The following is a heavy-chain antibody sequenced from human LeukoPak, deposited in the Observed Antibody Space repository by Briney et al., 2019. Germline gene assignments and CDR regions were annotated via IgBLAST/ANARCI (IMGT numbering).Heavy chain of an antibody. Sequence: ASVKVSCKASGYSFTAYYMHWVRQATGQGLEWMGWMNPNSGNTGYAQKFQGRVTMTRNTSISTAYMELSSLRSEDTAVYYCASQNPYYDILTGYPSLWDRYLGYYYYYGMDVWGQGTTVTVSS. CDR1: GYSFTAYY. D-gene: IGHD3-9*01. J-gene: IGHJ6*02. CDR3: ASQNPYYDILTGYPSLWDRYLGYYYYYGMDV. CDR2: MNPNSGNT. V-gene: IGHV1-8*02.